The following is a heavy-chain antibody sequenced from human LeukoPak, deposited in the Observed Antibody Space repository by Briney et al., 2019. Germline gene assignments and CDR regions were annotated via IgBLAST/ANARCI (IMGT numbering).Heavy chain of an antibody. V-gene: IGHV1-18*01. Sequence: ASVKVSCKGSGYTFTSYGISWVRQAPGQGLEWMGWISAYNGNTNYAQKLQGRVTMTTDTSTSTAYMELRSLRSDDTAVYYCARDEASGSYNWFDPWGQGTLVTVSS. J-gene: IGHJ5*02. CDR2: ISAYNGNT. CDR3: ARDEASGSYNWFDP. D-gene: IGHD1-26*01. CDR1: GYTFTSYG.